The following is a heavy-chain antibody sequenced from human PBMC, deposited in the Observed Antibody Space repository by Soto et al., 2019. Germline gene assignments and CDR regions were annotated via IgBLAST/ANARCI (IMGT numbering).Heavy chain of an antibody. J-gene: IGHJ4*02. Sequence: QVQLVQSGAEVKKPGASVKVSCKASGYTFTNYDINWVRQATGHGLEWMGWMNPNSGNTGYAQRFQGRVTMTRNTSISTAYMELISLRSEDTAVYYCATYSSGWSIFDYWGQGTLVAVSS. V-gene: IGHV1-8*01. CDR2: MNPNSGNT. CDR1: GYTFTNYD. CDR3: ATYSSGWSIFDY. D-gene: IGHD6-19*01.